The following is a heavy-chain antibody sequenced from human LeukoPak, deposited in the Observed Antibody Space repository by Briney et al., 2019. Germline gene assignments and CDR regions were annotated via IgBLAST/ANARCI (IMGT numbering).Heavy chain of an antibody. J-gene: IGHJ5*02. CDR3: ARVGVVVPAAWFDP. Sequence: ASVKVSCKASGYSSGIFGISWVRQVPGQGLEWMGWISANNGNTNYAQNLQGRVTMTTDTSTSTAYMELRSLRSDDTAVYYCARVGVVVPAAWFDPWGQGTLVTVSS. CDR1: GYSSGIFG. D-gene: IGHD2-2*01. CDR2: ISANNGNT. V-gene: IGHV1-18*01.